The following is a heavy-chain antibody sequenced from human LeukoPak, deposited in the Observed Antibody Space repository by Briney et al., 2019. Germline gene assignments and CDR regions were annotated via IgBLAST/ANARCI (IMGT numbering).Heavy chain of an antibody. D-gene: IGHD4-17*01. J-gene: IGHJ4*02. CDR3: ARGDTATTGFDY. CDR1: GFPFSGNA. Sequence: GGSLRLSCAASGFPFSGNAMSWVRQAPGRGLEWVAVIWYDGSNKYYADSVKGRFTISRDNSKNTLYLQMNSLRAEDAAVYYCARGDTATTGFDYWGQGTLVTVSS. CDR2: IWYDGSNK. V-gene: IGHV3-33*07.